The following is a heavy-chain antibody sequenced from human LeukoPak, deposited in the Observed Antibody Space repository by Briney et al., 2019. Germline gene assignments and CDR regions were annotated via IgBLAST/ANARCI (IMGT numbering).Heavy chain of an antibody. J-gene: IGHJ4*02. D-gene: IGHD1-7*01. V-gene: IGHV3-48*03. CDR3: ARGLRGTTVY. Sequence: PGGSLRLSCAGSGLTFSSFEMNGVRQAPGKGLEWVSNINSVGSATYYADSVKGRFTISRDNAKNSLYLQMNSLRAEDTAVYYCARGLRGTTVYWGQGTLVTVSS. CDR1: GLTFSSFE. CDR2: INSVGSAT.